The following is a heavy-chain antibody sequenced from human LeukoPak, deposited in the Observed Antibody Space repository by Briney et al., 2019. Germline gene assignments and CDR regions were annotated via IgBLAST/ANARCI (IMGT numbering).Heavy chain of an antibody. CDR1: GGSVSSGSYY. V-gene: IGHV4-61*01. CDR2: IYYSGSA. CDR3: ARDWRFCGGDGCSGI. D-gene: IGHD2-21*01. Sequence: PSETLSLTCTVSGGSVSSGSYYWSWIRQPPGKGLEWIGYIYYSGSANYNPSLKSRVTISVDTSKNQFSLKLSSVTAADTAVYYCARDWRFCGGDGCSGIWGQGTPVTVSS. J-gene: IGHJ4*02.